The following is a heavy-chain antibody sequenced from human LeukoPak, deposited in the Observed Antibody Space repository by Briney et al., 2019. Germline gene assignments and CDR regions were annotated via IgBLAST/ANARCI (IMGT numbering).Heavy chain of an antibody. V-gene: IGHV3-23*01. Sequence: PGGSLRLSCAASGSTFSSSAMSWVRQAPGKGLEWISAISSSGGGTYYADSVKGRFTISRDNSKNTLFPQMSSLRAEDTAMYYCAKHLGYCSDGNCYFTYWGQGTLVTVSS. CDR2: ISSSGGGT. D-gene: IGHD2-15*01. J-gene: IGHJ4*02. CDR1: GSTFSSSA. CDR3: AKHLGYCSDGNCYFTY.